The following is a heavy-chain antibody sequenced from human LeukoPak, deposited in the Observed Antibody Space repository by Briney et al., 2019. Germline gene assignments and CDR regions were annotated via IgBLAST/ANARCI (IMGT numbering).Heavy chain of an antibody. CDR3: ARGSTFTSA. D-gene: IGHD2/OR15-2a*01. V-gene: IGHV3-7*05. Sequence: GGSLRLSCVSSGFTFSDYWMTWVRQAPGKRLEWVANIRQDGGEMYYVDSVKGRFTISRDNAKSSLYLQMNNLRAEDTGVYYCARGSTFTSAWGQGTLVTVSS. J-gene: IGHJ5*02. CDR2: IRQDGGEM. CDR1: GFTFSDYW.